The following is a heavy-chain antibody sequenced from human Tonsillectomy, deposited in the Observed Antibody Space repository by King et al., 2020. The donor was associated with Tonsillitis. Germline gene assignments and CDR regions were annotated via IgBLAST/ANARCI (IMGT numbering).Heavy chain of an antibody. Sequence: QLVQSGGALVQPGGSLRLSCAASGFTFSTYSMNWVRQAPGKGLEWVSYISSSSSTKYYADSVKGRFTISRDNAKNSLYLQMNSLRDEDTAVYYCATEYGDFPDYWGQETLVTVSS. CDR2: ISSSSSTK. J-gene: IGHJ4*02. CDR3: ATEYGDFPDY. D-gene: IGHD4-17*01. V-gene: IGHV3-48*02. CDR1: GFTFSTYS.